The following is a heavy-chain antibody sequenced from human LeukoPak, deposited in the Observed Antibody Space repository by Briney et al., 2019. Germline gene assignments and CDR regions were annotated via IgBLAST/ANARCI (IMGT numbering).Heavy chain of an antibody. Sequence: GGSLRLSCAASGFTFSSYGMHWVRQAPAKGLEWVAVISYDGSNKYYADSVKGRFTISRDNSKNTLYLQMNSLRAEDTAVYYCAKGEVLLWFGELDYWGQGTLVAVSS. CDR1: GFTFSSYG. J-gene: IGHJ4*02. CDR3: AKGEVLLWFGELDY. CDR2: ISYDGSNK. V-gene: IGHV3-30*18. D-gene: IGHD3-10*01.